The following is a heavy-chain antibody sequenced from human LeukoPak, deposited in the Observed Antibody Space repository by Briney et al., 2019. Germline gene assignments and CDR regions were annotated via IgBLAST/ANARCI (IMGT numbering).Heavy chain of an antibody. CDR2: LYSGGST. V-gene: IGHV3-66*01. D-gene: IGHD6-6*01. CDR1: GFTVSSNY. CDR3: AKKRGLARPGLDYFDY. Sequence: PGGSLRLSCAASGFTVSSNYMSWVRQAPGKGLEWVSVLYSGGSTYYADSVKGRFTISRDNSKNTLYLQMNSLRAEDTAVYYCAKKRGLARPGLDYFDYWGQGTLVTVSS. J-gene: IGHJ4*02.